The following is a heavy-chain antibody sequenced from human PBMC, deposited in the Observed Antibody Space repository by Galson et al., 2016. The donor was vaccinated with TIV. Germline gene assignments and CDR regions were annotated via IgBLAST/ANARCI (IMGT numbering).Heavy chain of an antibody. D-gene: IGHD2/OR15-2a*01. J-gene: IGHJ3*01. Sequence: LRLSCAASSFKFTDFAMDWVRQPPGKGLEWVSGITGSGGRTDYGVSVKGRFIVSRDNSKKTLYLQLNSLTADDPAVYYCVKEPFSTVLYGFDDWGQGTMVTVSS. V-gene: IGHV3-23*01. CDR1: SFKFTDFA. CDR2: ITGSGGRT. CDR3: VKEPFSTVLYGFDD.